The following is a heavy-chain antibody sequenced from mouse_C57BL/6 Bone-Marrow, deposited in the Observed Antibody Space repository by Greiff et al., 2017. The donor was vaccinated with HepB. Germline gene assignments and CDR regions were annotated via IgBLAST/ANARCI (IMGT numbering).Heavy chain of an antibody. CDR3: ARSKGYDYDDYAMDY. CDR1: GYTFTSYW. V-gene: IGHV1-55*01. J-gene: IGHJ4*01. Sequence: QVQLQQPGAELVKPGASVKMSCKASGYTFTSYWITWVKQRPGPGLEWIGDIYPGSGSTNYNEKFKSKATLTVDTSSSTAYMQLSSLTSEDSAVYYCARSKGYDYDDYAMDYWGQGTSVTVSS. D-gene: IGHD2-4*01. CDR2: IYPGSGST.